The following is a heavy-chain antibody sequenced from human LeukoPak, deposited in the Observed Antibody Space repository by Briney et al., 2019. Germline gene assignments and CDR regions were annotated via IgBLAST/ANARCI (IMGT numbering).Heavy chain of an antibody. J-gene: IGHJ4*02. V-gene: IGHV4-59*01. Sequence: PSETLSLTCTVSGGSINSYYWSWIRQPPGKGLEWIGYIYYSGSTNYNPSLKSRVTISVDTSKNQFSLKLSSVTAADTAVYYCARGPRVVVAAKDCYFDYWGQGTLVTVSS. D-gene: IGHD2-15*01. CDR1: GGSINSYY. CDR2: IYYSGST. CDR3: ARGPRVVVAAKDCYFDY.